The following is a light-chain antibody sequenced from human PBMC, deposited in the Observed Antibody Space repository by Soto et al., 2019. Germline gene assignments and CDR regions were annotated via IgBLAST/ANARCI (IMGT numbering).Light chain of an antibody. CDR3: HAWDSSTVV. J-gene: IGLJ2*01. CDR2: QYH. CDR1: KLGDKY. V-gene: IGLV3-1*01. Sequence: SYELTQPPSVSVSPGQTASITCSGDKLGDKYACWYQQKPGQSPVLVIYQYHKRPSGIPERFSGSNSGNTATLTISGTQAMDEADYYCHAWDSSTVVFGGGTKLTVL.